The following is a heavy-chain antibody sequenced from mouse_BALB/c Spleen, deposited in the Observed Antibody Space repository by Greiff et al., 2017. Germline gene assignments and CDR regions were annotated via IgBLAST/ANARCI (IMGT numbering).Heavy chain of an antibody. CDR3: ARYHYYGSSPYYYAMDY. V-gene: IGHV3-8*02. J-gene: IGHJ4*01. D-gene: IGHD1-1*01. Sequence: EVQLQQSGPSLVKPSQTLSLTCSVTGDSITSGYWNWIRKFPGNKLEYMGYISYSGSTYYNPSLKSRISITRDTSKNQYYLQLNSVTTEDTATYYCARYHYYGSSPYYYAMDYWGQGTSVTVSS. CDR1: GDSITSGY. CDR2: ISYSGST.